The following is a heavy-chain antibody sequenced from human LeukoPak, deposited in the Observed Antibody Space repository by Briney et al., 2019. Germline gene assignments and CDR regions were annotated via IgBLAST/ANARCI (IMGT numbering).Heavy chain of an antibody. CDR1: GFTFSSYC. Sequence: GRSLRLSCAASGFTFSSYCMNWVRQAAGEGMEWVSYISTSSGTINYADSVKGRVTISRDNAKNSLYLQMNSLRDEDTAVYFCARERPVGTTPFDFWGQGTLVTVSS. CDR3: ARERPVGTTPFDF. V-gene: IGHV3-48*02. CDR2: ISTSSGTI. J-gene: IGHJ4*02. D-gene: IGHD1-1*01.